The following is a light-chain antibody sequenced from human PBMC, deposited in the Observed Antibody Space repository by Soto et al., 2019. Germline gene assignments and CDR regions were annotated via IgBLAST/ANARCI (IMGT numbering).Light chain of an antibody. CDR3: QQSYSTPH. V-gene: IGKV1-39*01. CDR2: AAS. Sequence: DIQMTQSPLSVSASVGDRVTITCRASQSISSYLNWYQQKPGKAPKLLIYAASSLQSGVPSRFSGSGSGTDFTLTISSLQPEDFATYYCQQSYSTPHFGQGTRLEI. J-gene: IGKJ5*01. CDR1: QSISSY.